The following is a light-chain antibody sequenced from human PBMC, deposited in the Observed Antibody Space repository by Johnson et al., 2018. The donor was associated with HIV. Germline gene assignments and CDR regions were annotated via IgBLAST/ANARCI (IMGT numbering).Light chain of an antibody. V-gene: IGLV1-51*02. J-gene: IGLJ1*01. CDR2: ENN. CDR3: GTWDSSLSDVCV. Sequence: QSVLTQPPSVSAAPVQKVTISCSGSSSNIGNNYVSWYQQLPGTAPKLLIYENNKRPSGIPDRFSGSKSGTSATLGITGLQTGDEADYYCGTWDSSLSDVCVFGTGTKVTVL. CDR1: SSNIGNNY.